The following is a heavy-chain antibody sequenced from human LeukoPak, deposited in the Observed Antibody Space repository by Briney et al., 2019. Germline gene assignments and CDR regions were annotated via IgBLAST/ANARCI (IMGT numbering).Heavy chain of an antibody. CDR3: ARAGPSSSWHQFDY. V-gene: IGHV3-66*01. CDR1: GFTVSRNY. D-gene: IGHD6-13*01. CDR2: IYSGGRT. Sequence: GGSLRLSCAASGFTVSRNYMSWGRQAPGKGLEWVSVIYSGGRTYYADSVKGRFTISRDNSKNTLYLQMNRLRAEDSAVYYCARAGPSSSWHQFDYWGQGTLVTVSS. J-gene: IGHJ4*02.